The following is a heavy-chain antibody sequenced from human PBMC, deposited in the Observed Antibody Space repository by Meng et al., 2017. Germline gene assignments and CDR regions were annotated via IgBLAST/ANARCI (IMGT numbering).Heavy chain of an antibody. J-gene: IGHJ4*02. CDR3: ARDSDSSSWYDYFGY. CDR2: IIPIFGTA. Sequence: QGELVQSGAEVKKPGSLEKVACKASGGTFSSYAISWVRQAPGQGLEWMGGIIPIFGTANYAQKFQGRVTITADESTSTAYMELSSLRSEDTAVYYCARDSDSSSWYDYFGYWGQGTLVTVSS. CDR1: GGTFSSYA. V-gene: IGHV1-69*01. D-gene: IGHD6-13*01.